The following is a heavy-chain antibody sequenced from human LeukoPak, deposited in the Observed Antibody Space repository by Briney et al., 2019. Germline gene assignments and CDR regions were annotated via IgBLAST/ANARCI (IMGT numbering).Heavy chain of an antibody. J-gene: IGHJ4*02. CDR1: GFTFSSYS. CDR2: ISSSSSYI. D-gene: IGHD6-13*01. Sequence: GGSLRLSCAASGFTFSSYSMNWVRQAPGKGLEWVSAISSSSSYIYYADSVKGRFTISRDNAKNSLYLQMNSLRAEDTAVYYCARGLYSSSWYPIQPDYYFDYWGQGTLVTVSS. V-gene: IGHV3-21*01. CDR3: ARGLYSSSWYPIQPDYYFDY.